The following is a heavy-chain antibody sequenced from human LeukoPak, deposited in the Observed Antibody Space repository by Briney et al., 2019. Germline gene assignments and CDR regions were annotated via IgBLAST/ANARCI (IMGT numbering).Heavy chain of an antibody. J-gene: IGHJ5*02. CDR3: ARGGSSGYPT. CDR2: INPNSGGT. V-gene: IGHV1-2*02. D-gene: IGHD3-22*01. CDR1: GGTFSSYA. Sequence: ASVKVSFKASGGTFSSYAISWVRQAPGQGLEWMGWINPNSGGTNYAQKFQGRVTMTRDTSISTAYMELSRLRSDDTAVYYCARGGSSGYPTWGQGTLVTVSS.